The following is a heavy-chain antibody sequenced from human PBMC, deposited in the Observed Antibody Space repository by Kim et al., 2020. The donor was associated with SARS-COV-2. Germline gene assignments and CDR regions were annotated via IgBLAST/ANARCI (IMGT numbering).Heavy chain of an antibody. D-gene: IGHD2-2*01. J-gene: IGHJ4*02. CDR1: GGTFSSYA. V-gene: IGHV1-69*04. CDR3: ARAYDLGYCSSTSCYPRYYFDY. Sequence: SVKVSCKASGGTFSSYAISWVRQAPGQGLEWMGRIIPILGIANYAQKFQGRVTITADKSTSTAYMELSSLRSEDTAVYYCARAYDLGYCSSTSCYPRYYFDYWGQGTLVTVSS. CDR2: IIPILGIA.